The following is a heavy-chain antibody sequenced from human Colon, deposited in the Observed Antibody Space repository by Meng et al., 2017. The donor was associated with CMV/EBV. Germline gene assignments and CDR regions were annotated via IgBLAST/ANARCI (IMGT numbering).Heavy chain of an antibody. CDR2: IDRDGNEK. Sequence: GESLKISCVASGFNFNHFWMSWVRQAPGKGLKWVANIDRDGNEKNYVDSVKGRFTMSRDNAKNSVYLQMNSLTDDDMAVYYCAKGQGIIYDWGQGTLVTVSS. J-gene: IGHJ4*02. V-gene: IGHV3-7*01. CDR3: AKGQGIIYD. CDR1: GFNFNHFW. D-gene: IGHD2/OR15-2a*01.